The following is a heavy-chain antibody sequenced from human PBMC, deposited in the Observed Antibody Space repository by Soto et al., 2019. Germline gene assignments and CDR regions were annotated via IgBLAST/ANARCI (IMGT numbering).Heavy chain of an antibody. Sequence: GGGLIQPGGSLRLSCAASGFTVSSNYMSWVRQAPGKGLEWVSVIYSGGSTYYADSVKGRFTISRDNSKNTLYLQMNSLRAEDTAVYYCARDTGPGYYGMDVWGQGTTVTVSS. D-gene: IGHD3-10*01. CDR2: IYSGGST. V-gene: IGHV3-53*01. J-gene: IGHJ6*02. CDR1: GFTVSSNY. CDR3: ARDTGPGYYGMDV.